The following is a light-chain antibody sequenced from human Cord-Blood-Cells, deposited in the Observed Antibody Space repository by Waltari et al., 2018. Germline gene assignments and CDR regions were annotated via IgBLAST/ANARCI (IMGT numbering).Light chain of an antibody. CDR2: GAS. V-gene: IGKV3-15*01. CDR3: QQYNNWAT. Sequence: EIVMTQSPATLSVSPGERATLSCRASQSVSRNLAWSQQKPRQAPRLLIYGASTRATGIPARFSGSGSGTEFTLTISSLQSEDVAVYYCQQYNNWATFGQGTKVEIK. CDR1: QSVSRN. J-gene: IGKJ1*01.